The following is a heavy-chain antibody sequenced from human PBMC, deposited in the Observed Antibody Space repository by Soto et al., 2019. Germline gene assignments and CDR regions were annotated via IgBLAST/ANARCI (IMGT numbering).Heavy chain of an antibody. D-gene: IGHD6-19*01. CDR1: GFTFDEYS. V-gene: IGHV3-43*01. CDR3: AKDVGSGGWYCFDY. Sequence: GGSLRLSCAASGFTFDEYSMRWVRQAPGKGLEWVSRINWDGGYTYYADSVKGRSTSSRDNRKNSLDLQMSGLRTEDTALYCCAKDVGSGGWYCFDYWGQGTLVTVSS. CDR2: INWDGGYT. J-gene: IGHJ4*02.